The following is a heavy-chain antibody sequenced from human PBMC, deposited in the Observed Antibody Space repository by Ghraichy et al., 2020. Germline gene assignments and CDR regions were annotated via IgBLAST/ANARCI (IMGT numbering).Heavy chain of an antibody. CDR2: ISSSSSYT. J-gene: IGHJ3*02. V-gene: IGHV3-11*06. CDR1: GFTFSDYY. D-gene: IGHD3-10*02. CDR3: ARESSVPGAFDI. Sequence: GESLNISCAASGFTFSDYYMSWIRQAPGKGLEWVSYISSSSSYTNYADSVKGRFTISRDNAKNSLYLQMNSLRAEDTAVYYCARESSVPGAFDIWGQGTMVTVSS.